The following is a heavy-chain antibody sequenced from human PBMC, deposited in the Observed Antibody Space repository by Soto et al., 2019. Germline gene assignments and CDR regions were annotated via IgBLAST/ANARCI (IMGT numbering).Heavy chain of an antibody. CDR3: ARHQSHSSSYVDP. V-gene: IGHV4-39*01. CDR2: IYYSGST. J-gene: IGHJ5*02. CDR1: GGSISSSSYY. Sequence: QLQLQESGPGLVKPSETLSLTCTVSGGSISSSSYYWGWIRQPPGKGLEWIGSIYYSGSTYYNPSLKGRVTISVDTSKNPFSLKLSSVTAADTAVYYCARHQSHSSSYVDPWGQGTLVTVSS. D-gene: IGHD6-13*01.